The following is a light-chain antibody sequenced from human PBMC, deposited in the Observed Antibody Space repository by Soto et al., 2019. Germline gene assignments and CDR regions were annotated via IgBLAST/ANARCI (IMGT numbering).Light chain of an antibody. V-gene: IGKV3-20*01. Sequence: EIVFTQSPGTLSLSPGERASLSCRASQSVSSTYLAWYQQKPGQAPRLLIYATSTRATGIPDRFSGSGSGTDFTLTISRLEPEDFAVYYCQHYGSSLWTFGQGTKVEIK. CDR1: QSVSSTY. CDR3: QHYGSSLWT. J-gene: IGKJ1*01. CDR2: ATS.